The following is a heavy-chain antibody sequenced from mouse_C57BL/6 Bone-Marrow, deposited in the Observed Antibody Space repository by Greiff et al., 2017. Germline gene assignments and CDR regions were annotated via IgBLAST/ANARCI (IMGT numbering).Heavy chain of an antibody. J-gene: IGHJ2*01. CDR3: ARGDYDGDY. D-gene: IGHD2-4*01. CDR2: INPNNGGT. Sequence: EVQLQQSGPELVKPGASVTISCTASGYTFTDYYMNWVKQSHGKSLEWIGDINPNNGGTSYNQKFKGKATLTVDKSSSTAYMELRSLTSEDSAFYSCARGDYDGDYGGQGTTRTVSS. CDR1: GYTFTDYY. V-gene: IGHV1-26*01.